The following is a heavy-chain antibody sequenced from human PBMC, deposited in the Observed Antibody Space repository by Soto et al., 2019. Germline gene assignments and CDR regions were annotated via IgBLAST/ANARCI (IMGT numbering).Heavy chain of an antibody. V-gene: IGHV1-46*01. J-gene: IGHJ3*02. CDR2: INPSGGST. CDR1: GYTFTSYY. D-gene: IGHD3-22*01. Sequence: ASVKVSCKASGYTFTSYYMHWVRQAPGQGLEWMGIINPSGGSTSYAQKFQGRVTMTRDTSTSTVYMELSSLRSEDTAVYYCARDGDYYDSSGYYYGAFEIWGQGTMVTVSS. CDR3: ARDGDYYDSSGYYYGAFEI.